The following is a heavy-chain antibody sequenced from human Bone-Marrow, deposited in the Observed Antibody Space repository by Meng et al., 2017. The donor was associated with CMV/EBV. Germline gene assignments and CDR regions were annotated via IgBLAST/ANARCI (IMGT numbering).Heavy chain of an antibody. V-gene: IGHV3-74*01. J-gene: IGHJ3*02. CDR1: GFTFSSNW. CDR2: IKGDGKST. D-gene: IGHD3-22*01. Sequence: GGSPRLSCAASGFTFSSNWMHWVRQTPGKGLVWVSRIKGDGKSTRHADSVKGRFTISRDNAKNTLYLQMNSLIAEDTAMYYCAREGTYIVGCQSDVFDIWGQGTMVTVSS. CDR3: AREGTYIVGCQSDVFDI.